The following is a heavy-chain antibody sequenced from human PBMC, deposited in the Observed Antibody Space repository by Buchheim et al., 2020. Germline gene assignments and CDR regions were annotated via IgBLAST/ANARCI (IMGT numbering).Heavy chain of an antibody. V-gene: IGHV4-61*08. J-gene: IGHJ4*02. Sequence: QVQLQESGPGLVRPSETLSLTCTVSGASVSSGGYYWDWIRQPPGKGLEWIGYIHDSGTTNYNPSLKSRVTISADTSKNQFSLKMNSVTAADTAVYYCAREGYCSGGSCLDIYRSFDYWGQGTL. CDR2: IHDSGTT. D-gene: IGHD2-15*01. CDR3: AREGYCSGGSCLDIYRSFDY. CDR1: GASVSSGGYY.